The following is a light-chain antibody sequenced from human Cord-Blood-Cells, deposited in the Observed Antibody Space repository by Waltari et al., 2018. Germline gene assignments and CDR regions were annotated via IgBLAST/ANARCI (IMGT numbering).Light chain of an antibody. CDR3: QQYNNWPPYT. CDR1: QSFRST. V-gene: IGKV3-15*01. CDR2: GAS. J-gene: IGKJ2*01. Sequence: EIVMTQSQATLSVSPGERATLSCRASQSFRSTLSWYQQKPGQAPRLLIYGASTRATGIPARFSGSGSGTEFTLTISSLQSEDFAVYYCQQYNNWPPYTFGQGTKLEIK.